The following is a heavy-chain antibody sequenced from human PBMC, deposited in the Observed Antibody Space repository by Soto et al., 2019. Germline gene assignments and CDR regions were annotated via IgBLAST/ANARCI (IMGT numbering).Heavy chain of an antibody. CDR3: AREALEDDAFNI. J-gene: IGHJ3*02. CDR1: GGSISSDDYY. D-gene: IGHD3-16*02. Sequence: PSETLSLTCTFSGGSISSDDYYWTWIRQPPGKGLEWIGYIYYTGNTFYNPSLKSRLTISIDTSNNQFSLKLSSVTAADTAVYYCAREALEDDAFNIWGQGTMVTVSS. V-gene: IGHV4-30-4*01. CDR2: IYYTGNT.